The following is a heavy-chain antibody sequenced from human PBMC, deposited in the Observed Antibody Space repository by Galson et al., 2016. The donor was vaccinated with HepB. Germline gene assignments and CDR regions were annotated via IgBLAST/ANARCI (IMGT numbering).Heavy chain of an antibody. CDR2: INLGGST. V-gene: IGHV4-34*01. CDR3: ARQSVILYYFDS. J-gene: IGHJ4*02. Sequence: LSLTCAVYGGSFSGYYWTWIRQPPGESLEWIGEINLGGSTNYNPSLKSRVTISLDTSKNQFSLNLSSVTAADTAVYFCARQSVILYYFDSWGQGTLVTVSS. CDR1: GGSFSGYY.